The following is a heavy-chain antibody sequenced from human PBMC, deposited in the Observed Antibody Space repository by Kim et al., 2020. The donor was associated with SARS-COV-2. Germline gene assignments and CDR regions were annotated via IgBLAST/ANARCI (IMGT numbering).Heavy chain of an antibody. D-gene: IGHD3-16*02. V-gene: IGHV4-4*02. CDR3: AGRAYVWGSHHPFDP. Sequence: NPFLKSRVTISVDKSKNQFSLKLSSVTAADTAVYYCAGRAYVWGSHHPFDPWGQGTLVTVSS. J-gene: IGHJ5*02.